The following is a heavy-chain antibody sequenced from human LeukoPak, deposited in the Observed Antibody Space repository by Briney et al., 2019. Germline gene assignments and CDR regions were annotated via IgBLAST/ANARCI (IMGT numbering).Heavy chain of an antibody. V-gene: IGHV3-7*01. CDR1: GFTFSSYC. CDR3: ARDDCSSISCYHNWFDP. Sequence: GGSLRLSCAASGFTFSSYCISCVRQAPGKGLEWVSNIKQDGSEKYYVDSVKGRFTISRDHANNSLYLQMTSLRAEDTAVYYCARDDCSSISCYHNWFDPWGQGTLVTVSS. J-gene: IGHJ5*02. D-gene: IGHD2-2*01. CDR2: IKQDGSEK.